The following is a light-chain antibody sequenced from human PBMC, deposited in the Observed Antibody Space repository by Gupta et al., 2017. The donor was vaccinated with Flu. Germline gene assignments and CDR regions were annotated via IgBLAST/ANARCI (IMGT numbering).Light chain of an antibody. CDR3: QSYDSSLSGSV. Sequence: QSVLTQPPSVSGAPGQRVTISCTGISSNIGAGYDVHWYQQLPGTAPKLLIYANTNRPSGVPDRFSGSKSGTSASLAITGLQAEDEADDYCQSYDSSLSGSVFGGGTKLTVL. J-gene: IGLJ2*01. V-gene: IGLV1-40*01. CDR1: SSNIGAGYD. CDR2: ANT.